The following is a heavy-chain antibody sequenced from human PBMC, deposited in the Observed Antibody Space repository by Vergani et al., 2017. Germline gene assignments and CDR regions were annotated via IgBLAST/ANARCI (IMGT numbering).Heavy chain of an antibody. V-gene: IGHV3-21*01. CDR2: ISSSSSYI. D-gene: IGHD6-13*01. CDR3: AKEHAGLSYYYYYGMDV. CDR1: GFTFSSYS. J-gene: IGHJ6*02. Sequence: EVQLVESGGGLVKPGGSLRLSCAASGFTFSSYSMNWVRQAPGKGLEWVSSISSSSSYIYYADSVKGRFTISRDNSKNTLYLQMNSLRAEDTAVYYCAKEHAGLSYYYYYGMDVWGQGTTVTVSS.